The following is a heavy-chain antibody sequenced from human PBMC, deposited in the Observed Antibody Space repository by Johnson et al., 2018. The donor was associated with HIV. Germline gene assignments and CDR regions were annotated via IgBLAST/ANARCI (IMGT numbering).Heavy chain of an antibody. Sequence: VQLVESGGGLVQPGGSLRLSCAASGFTFSSYAMSWVRQAPGKGLEWVSAISGSGGSTYYADSVTGRFTISRDNYKNTLYLQMNSLRAEDTAVYYCAKDTEGSGYAFDIWGQGTMVTVSS. CDR2: ISGSGGST. CDR1: GFTFSSYA. D-gene: IGHD3-22*01. J-gene: IGHJ3*02. V-gene: IGHV3-23*04. CDR3: AKDTEGSGYAFDI.